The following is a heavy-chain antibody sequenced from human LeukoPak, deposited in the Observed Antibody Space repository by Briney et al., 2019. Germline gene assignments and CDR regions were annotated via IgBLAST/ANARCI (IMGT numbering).Heavy chain of an antibody. CDR3: ARDLHSSGFYYFDY. CDR2: INHSGST. J-gene: IGHJ4*02. Sequence: SETLSLTCAVYGGSFSGYYWSWIRQPPGKGLEWIGEINHSGSTNYNPSLKSRVTISVDTSKNQFSLKLSSVTAADTAVYYCARDLHSSGFYYFDYWGQGTLVTVSS. D-gene: IGHD6-19*01. V-gene: IGHV4-34*01. CDR1: GGSFSGYY.